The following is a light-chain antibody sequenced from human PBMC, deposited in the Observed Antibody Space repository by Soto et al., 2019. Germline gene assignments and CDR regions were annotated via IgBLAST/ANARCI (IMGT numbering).Light chain of an antibody. CDR2: EVS. J-gene: IGLJ1*01. CDR3: STYGGSDNYV. CDR1: SSDVGGYNF. V-gene: IGLV2-8*01. Sequence: SVLTQPPSASGSPGQAVTISCTGTSSDVGGYNFVSWYQHHPGKAPKLMIYEVSQRPSGVPDRFSGSKSGNTASLTVSGLQAEDEADYYCSTYGGSDNYVFGTGTKVTVL.